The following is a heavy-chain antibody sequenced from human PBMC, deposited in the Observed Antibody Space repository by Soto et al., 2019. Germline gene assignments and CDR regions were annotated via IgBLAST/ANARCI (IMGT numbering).Heavy chain of an antibody. Sequence: AASVKVSGKAAGGTFSSYAISWVRQAPGQGLEWMGGIIPIFGTANYAQKFQGRVTITADESTSTAYMELSSLRSEDTAVYYCARVRTHLGHYGMAVWSKGTTVTVSS. V-gene: IGHV1-69*13. D-gene: IGHD7-27*01. J-gene: IGHJ6*04. CDR3: ARVRTHLGHYGMAV. CDR2: IIPIFGTA. CDR1: GGTFSSYA.